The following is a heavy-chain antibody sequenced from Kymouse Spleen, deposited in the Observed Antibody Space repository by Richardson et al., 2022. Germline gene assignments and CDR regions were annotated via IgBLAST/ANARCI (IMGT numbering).Heavy chain of an antibody. CDR2: IWYDGSNK. V-gene: IGHV3-33*01. J-gene: IGHJ6*02. CDR3: ARPGTSPYYYYYYGMDV. D-gene: IGHD1-7*01. CDR1: GFTFSSYG. Sequence: QVQLVESGGGVVQPGRSLRLSCAASGFTFSSYGMHWVRQAPGKGLEWVAVIWYDGSNKYYADSVKGRFTISRDNSKNTLYLQMNSLRAEDTAVYYCARPGTSPYYYYYYGMDVWGQGTTVTVSS.